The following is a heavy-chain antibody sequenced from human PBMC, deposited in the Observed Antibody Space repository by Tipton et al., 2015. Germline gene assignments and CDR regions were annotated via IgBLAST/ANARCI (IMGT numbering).Heavy chain of an antibody. CDR2: IIPVFGTA. CDR1: GGTFSSYA. CDR3: ARLAPSSRGMGEVFDF. Sequence: QSGAEVKKPGSSVKVSCKASGGTFSSYAISWVRQAPGQGLEWMGGIIPVFGTANYAQKFRGKVTITAVESMSTVYMELSSLRSEDTAMYYCARLAPSSRGMGEVFDFWGQGTLVTVSS. V-gene: IGHV1-69*01. J-gene: IGHJ4*02. D-gene: IGHD5-24*01.